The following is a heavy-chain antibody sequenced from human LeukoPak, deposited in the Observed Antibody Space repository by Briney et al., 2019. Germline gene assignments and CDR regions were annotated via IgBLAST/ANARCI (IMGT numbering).Heavy chain of an antibody. Sequence: PSETLSLTCAVYGGSFSGYYWSWIRQPPGKGLEWIGEINHSGSTNYNPSLKSRVTISVDTSKNQFSLKLSSVTAADTAVYYCARGKSVTTYYYYYVDVWGKGTTVTVSS. CDR3: ARGKSVTTYYYYYVDV. CDR1: GGSFSGYY. V-gene: IGHV4-34*01. J-gene: IGHJ6*03. D-gene: IGHD1-14*01. CDR2: INHSGST.